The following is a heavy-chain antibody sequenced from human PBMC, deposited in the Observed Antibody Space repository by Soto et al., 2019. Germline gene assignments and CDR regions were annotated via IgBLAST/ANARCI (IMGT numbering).Heavy chain of an antibody. D-gene: IGHD6-13*01. CDR3: AREWSAAGHFYGMDV. CDR1: GYTFTSYD. V-gene: IGHV1-8*01. Sequence: ASVKVSCKTSGYTFTSYDINWVRRAPGQGLEWVGWMNTNSDDTRSAQKFRGRLTLTRDKSMRAVYMKLSNLRPDDTAVYYCAREWSAAGHFYGMDVWGQGTTVTVSS. CDR2: MNTNSDDT. J-gene: IGHJ6*02.